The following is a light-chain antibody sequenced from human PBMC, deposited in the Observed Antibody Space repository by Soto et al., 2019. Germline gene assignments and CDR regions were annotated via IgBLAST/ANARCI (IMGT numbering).Light chain of an antibody. V-gene: IGKV1-33*01. CDR1: QGINNY. Sequence: DIQMTQSPSSLSASIGDRVTITCQASQGINNYLNWYQQKPGKAPKLLIYYAFKLQKGVPSRFSGSGSGTDFSFTISSLQAEDIATYYCQQSEDFPRTFGQGTKVEIK. CDR3: QQSEDFPRT. CDR2: YAF. J-gene: IGKJ1*01.